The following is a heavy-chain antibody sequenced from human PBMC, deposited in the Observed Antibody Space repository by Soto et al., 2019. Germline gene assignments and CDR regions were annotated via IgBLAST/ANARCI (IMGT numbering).Heavy chain of an antibody. Sequence: PGGSLRLSCAASGFTFSSYAMSWVRQAPGKGLEWVSAISGSGGSTYYADSVKGRFTISRDNSKNTLYLQMNSLRAEDTAVYYWAKLIEVAGRAFDYWGQGTLVTVSS. D-gene: IGHD6-19*01. CDR3: AKLIEVAGRAFDY. V-gene: IGHV3-23*01. J-gene: IGHJ4*02. CDR1: GFTFSSYA. CDR2: ISGSGGST.